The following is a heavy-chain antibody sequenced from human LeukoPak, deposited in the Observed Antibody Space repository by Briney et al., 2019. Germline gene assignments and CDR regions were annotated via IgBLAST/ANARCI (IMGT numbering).Heavy chain of an antibody. CDR3: ARVKAAAGTGWFDP. CDR2: INSDGSST. J-gene: IGHJ5*02. CDR1: GFTFSSYW. V-gene: IGHV3-74*01. Sequence: PGGSLRLSCAASGFTFSSYWMHWVRQAPGKGLVWVSRINSDGSSTSYADSVKGRFTISRDNAKNTLYLQMNSLRAEDTAVYYCARVKAAAGTGWFDPWGQGTLVTVSS. D-gene: IGHD6-13*01.